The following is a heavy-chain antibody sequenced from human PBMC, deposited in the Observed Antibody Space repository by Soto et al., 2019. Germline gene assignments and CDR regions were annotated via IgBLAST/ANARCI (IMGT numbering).Heavy chain of an antibody. J-gene: IGHJ4*02. D-gene: IGHD3-22*01. V-gene: IGHV3-53*01. CDR3: AKSRYSDSSGDFYDY. Sequence: EVQLVESGGGLIQSGGSLRLSCAASGITVSRNYMSWVRQAPGKGLEWVSVIYGGGVTQYAEFVQGRFIISRDNSNNTLFLQMNSLRAEDTAVYYCAKSRYSDSSGDFYDYWGQGTLVTVSS. CDR1: GITVSRNY. CDR2: IYGGGVT.